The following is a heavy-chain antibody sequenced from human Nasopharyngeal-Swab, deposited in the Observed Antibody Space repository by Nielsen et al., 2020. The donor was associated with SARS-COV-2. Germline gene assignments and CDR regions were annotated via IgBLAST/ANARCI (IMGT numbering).Heavy chain of an antibody. J-gene: IGHJ3*01. CDR2: ISFDGTNK. CDR1: GFIFHSFA. V-gene: IGHV3-30*04. D-gene: IGHD3-22*01. CDR3: VRDRDIFGYDSSSYYGADAFDL. Sequence: GESLKISCAASGFIFHSFAMHWVRQSPGKGLEWVALISFDGTNKYYAGSVRGRFTISRDTSKDTLYLQMNNLRAEDTAVYYCVRDRDIFGYDSSSYYGADAFDLWGQGTMVTVSA.